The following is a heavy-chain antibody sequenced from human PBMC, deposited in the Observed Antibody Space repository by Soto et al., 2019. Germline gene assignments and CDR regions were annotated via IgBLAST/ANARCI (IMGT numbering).Heavy chain of an antibody. CDR2: INTDGSST. D-gene: IGHD3-10*01. CDR1: GFTFSSFW. J-gene: IGHJ4*02. Sequence: EVQLVESGGGLVQPGGSLRLSCAVSGFTFSSFWMHWVRQAPGEGLVWVSRINTDGSSTSYADSVKGRFTISRDNAKNTLYLQMNRLRVEDTAMYYCAKRGVENFGLSYWGQGTLVTVS. V-gene: IGHV3-74*01. CDR3: AKRGVENFGLSY.